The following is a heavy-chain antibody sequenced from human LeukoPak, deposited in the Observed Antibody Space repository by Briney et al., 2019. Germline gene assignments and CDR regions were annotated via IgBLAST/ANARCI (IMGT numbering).Heavy chain of an antibody. D-gene: IGHD4-17*01. CDR1: GYTFTSYP. V-gene: IGHV1-18*01. Sequence: ASVKVSCKASGYTFTSYPISWVRQAPGQGLEWMGWITTYSGYTKYAQKLQDGVTMTTDTPTTTAYMDLRGLRSDDTAVYYCARGYDYGDYVGDFDYWGQGTLVTVSS. CDR3: ARGYDYGDYVGDFDY. J-gene: IGHJ4*02. CDR2: ITTYSGYT.